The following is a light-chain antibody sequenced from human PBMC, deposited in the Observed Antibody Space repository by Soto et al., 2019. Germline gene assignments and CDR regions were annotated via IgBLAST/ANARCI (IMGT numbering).Light chain of an antibody. Sequence: DIQMTQSPSTLSASVGDRVSMTCRASQSISSWLAWYQQKPGKAPKLLIYDASSLETGVPSRFSGSGSGTEFTLTISSLQPDDFATYYCQHYNSYGTFGQGTKVDIK. V-gene: IGKV1-5*01. CDR3: QHYNSYGT. CDR1: QSISSW. CDR2: DAS. J-gene: IGKJ1*01.